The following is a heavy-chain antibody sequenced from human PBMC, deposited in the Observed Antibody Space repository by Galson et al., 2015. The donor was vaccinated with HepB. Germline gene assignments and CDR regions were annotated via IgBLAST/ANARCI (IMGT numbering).Heavy chain of an antibody. Sequence: SVTVSCKASGGTFSNYAVNWVRQAPGQGLEWMGVIIPIFGTTNYAQKFQGRVTITAATSTAYMELSGLRSEDTAVYYCARGSLGYCNGASCPFDHWGQGTLVTVSS. CDR3: ARGSLGYCNGASCPFDH. V-gene: IGHV1-69*13. D-gene: IGHD2-15*01. CDR1: GGTFSNYA. J-gene: IGHJ4*02. CDR2: IIPIFGTT.